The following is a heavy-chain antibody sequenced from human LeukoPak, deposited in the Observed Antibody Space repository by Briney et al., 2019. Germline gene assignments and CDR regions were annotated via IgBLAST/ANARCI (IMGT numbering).Heavy chain of an antibody. CDR3: ARDYGGSSPFDY. Sequence: GGSLRLSCAASGFTFSSYGMSWVRQAPGKGLEWVSGISGSGGYTHYADSVKGRFTISRDNAKNSLYLQMNSLRAEDTAVYYCARDYGGSSPFDYWGQGTLVTVSS. V-gene: IGHV3-21*01. J-gene: IGHJ4*02. CDR2: ISGSGGYT. CDR1: GFTFSSYG. D-gene: IGHD4-23*01.